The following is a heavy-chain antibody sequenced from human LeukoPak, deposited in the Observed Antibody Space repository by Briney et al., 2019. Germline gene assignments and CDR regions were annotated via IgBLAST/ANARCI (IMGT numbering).Heavy chain of an antibody. CDR3: TRQPTTLDGSKFMSTDH. CDR2: VKEDGSEQ. V-gene: IGHV3-7*01. Sequence: GGSLRLSCAASGFTFSSYAMSWVRQAPGKGLEWEASVKEDGSEQYYVDSVRGRFIICRDNAKNSLYLQMSSLRAEDTAVYYCTRQPTTLDGSKFMSTDHWGQGTLVTVSS. D-gene: IGHD5/OR15-5a*01. CDR1: GFTFSSYA. J-gene: IGHJ4*02.